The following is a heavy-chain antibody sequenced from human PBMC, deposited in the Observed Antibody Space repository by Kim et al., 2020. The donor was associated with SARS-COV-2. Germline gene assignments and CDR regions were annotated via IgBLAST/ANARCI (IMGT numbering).Heavy chain of an antibody. V-gene: IGHV3-48*04. CDR2: STI. Sequence: STIPYADSVKGRFTISRDNAKNSLYLQMNSPRAEDTAVYYCARWLKSFDYWGQGNLVTVSS. J-gene: IGHJ4*02. D-gene: IGHD5-12*01. CDR3: ARWLKSFDY.